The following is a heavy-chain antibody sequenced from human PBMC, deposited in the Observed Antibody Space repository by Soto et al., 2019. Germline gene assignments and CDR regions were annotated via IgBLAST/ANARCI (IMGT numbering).Heavy chain of an antibody. Sequence: SLRLSCETSAFTFRSYGMHCVRPAPGTGLEWVASISYDGSNKDYVDSVKGRFTVSRDNSKSTLYLQMYSLTKDEPAVDYWLKSQALDGKYYGFAKFFFGGRGTVVPV. CDR1: AFTFRSYG. CDR2: ISYDGSNK. CDR3: LKSQALDGKYYGFAKFFF. V-gene: IGHV3-30*18. J-gene: IGHJ4*02. D-gene: IGHD3-16*01.